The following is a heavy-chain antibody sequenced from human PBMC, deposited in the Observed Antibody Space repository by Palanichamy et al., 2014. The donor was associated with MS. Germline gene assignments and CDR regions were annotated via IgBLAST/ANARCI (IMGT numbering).Heavy chain of an antibody. Sequence: EVQLVESGGGLVQPGRSLRLSCTASGFTFGDYAMSWVRQAPGKGLEWVGFIRSKAYGGTAEYAASVSGRFTISRDDSKSIAYLQMSSLQTEDTAVYYCTRDGRYGRYFDNWGQGTLVTVSS. V-gene: IGHV3-49*04. D-gene: IGHD1-14*01. CDR3: TRDGRYGRYFDN. CDR1: GFTFGDYA. J-gene: IGHJ4*02. CDR2: IRSKAYGGTA.